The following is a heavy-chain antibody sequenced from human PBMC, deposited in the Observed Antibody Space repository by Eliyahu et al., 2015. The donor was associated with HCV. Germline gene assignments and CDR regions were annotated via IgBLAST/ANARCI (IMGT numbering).Heavy chain of an antibody. D-gene: IGHD4-17*01. CDR2: ISWNSGSI. CDR3: ARYGDYFDY. J-gene: IGHJ4*02. Sequence: EVQLVESGGGLVQPGRSLRLSCAASGFTFDDYAMPWVRQAPGKGLEWVSGISWNSGSIGYADSVKGRFTISRDNAKNSLYLQMNSLRAEDTALYYCARYGDYFDYWGQGTLVTVSS. V-gene: IGHV3-9*01. CDR1: GFTFDDYA.